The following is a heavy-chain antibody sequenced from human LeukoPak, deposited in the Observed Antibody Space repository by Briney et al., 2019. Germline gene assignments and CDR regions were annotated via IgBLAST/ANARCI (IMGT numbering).Heavy chain of an antibody. CDR1: GFAFGTYA. V-gene: IGHV3-48*03. J-gene: IGHJ6*03. Sequence: PGGSLRLSCAGSGFAFGTYAMSWVRQAPGKGLEWVSYISSSGSTIYYADSVKGRFTISRDNAKNSLYLQMNSLRAEDTAVYYCARLAGDGYNYEYYYYYYMDVWGKGTTVTVSS. CDR2: ISSSGSTI. CDR3: ARLAGDGYNYEYYYYYYMDV. D-gene: IGHD5-24*01.